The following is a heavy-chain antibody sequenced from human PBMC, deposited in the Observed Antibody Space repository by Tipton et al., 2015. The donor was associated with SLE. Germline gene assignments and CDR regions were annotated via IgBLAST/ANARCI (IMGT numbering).Heavy chain of an antibody. D-gene: IGHD6-13*01. J-gene: IGHJ3*02. CDR2: IYYSGST. Sequence: TLSLTCTVSGGSISSSSYYWSWIRQPPGKGLEWIGYIYYSGSTNYNPSLKSRVTISVDTSKNQFSLKLSSVTAADTAVYYCARPIAAAGPDDAFDIWGQGTMVTVSS. CDR3: ARPIAAAGPDDAFDI. V-gene: IGHV4-61*01. CDR1: GGSISSSSYY.